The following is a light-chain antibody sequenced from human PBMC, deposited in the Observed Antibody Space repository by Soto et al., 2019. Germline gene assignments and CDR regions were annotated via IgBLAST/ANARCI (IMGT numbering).Light chain of an antibody. J-gene: IGKJ1*01. CDR1: QSVSSSH. CDR3: HQYVSSPWT. V-gene: IGKV3-20*01. CDR2: GAS. Sequence: EIVLTQSPGTLSLSPGERATLSCRASQSVSSSHLAWYQQKPGQAPRLLIYGASSRATGIPDRFSGSGSGTDFTLTISRLEPEDFAVFYCHQYVSSPWTFGQGTKVEIK.